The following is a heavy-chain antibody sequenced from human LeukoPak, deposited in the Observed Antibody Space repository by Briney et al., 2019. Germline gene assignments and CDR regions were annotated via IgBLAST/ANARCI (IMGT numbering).Heavy chain of an antibody. CDR2: INPSGGST. Sequence: GASVKVSCKASGYTFTSYYMHWVRQAPGQGLEWMGIINPSGGSTSYAQKFQGRVTMTRDMSTSTVYMELSSLRSEDTAVYYCARSGAGRGMVDDYVWGSYRYGYFDYWGQGTLVTVSS. CDR1: GYTFTSYY. CDR3: ARSGAGRGMVDDYVWGSYRYGYFDY. J-gene: IGHJ4*02. V-gene: IGHV1-46*01. D-gene: IGHD3-16*02.